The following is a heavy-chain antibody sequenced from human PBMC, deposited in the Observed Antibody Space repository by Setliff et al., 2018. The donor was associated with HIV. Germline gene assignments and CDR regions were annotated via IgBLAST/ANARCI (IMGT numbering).Heavy chain of an antibody. Sequence: PSETLSLTCTVSGGSIRNYYWSWIRQPAGKGLEWIGRIYTSGSAKYNPSLKSRVTMSVDTSKNQFSLKLSSVTAADTAVYYCARVVNHYDSSDYYHVPQYYFDYWGQGTPVTVSS. CDR1: GGSIRNYY. CDR2: IYTSGSA. V-gene: IGHV4-4*07. D-gene: IGHD3-22*01. J-gene: IGHJ4*02. CDR3: ARVVNHYDSSDYYHVPQYYFDY.